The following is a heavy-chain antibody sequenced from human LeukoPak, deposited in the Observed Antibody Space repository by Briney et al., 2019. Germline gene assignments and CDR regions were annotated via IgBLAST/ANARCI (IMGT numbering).Heavy chain of an antibody. J-gene: IGHJ6*03. Sequence: GGSLGLSCAASGFTFSSYWMSWVRQAPGKGLEWVANIKQDGSEKYYVDSVKGRFTISRDNAKNSLYLQMNSLRAEDTAVYYCARERDTVMVGYYMDVWGKGTTVTVSS. CDR2: IKQDGSEK. V-gene: IGHV3-7*01. CDR3: ARERDTVMVGYYMDV. CDR1: GFTFSSYW. D-gene: IGHD5-18*01.